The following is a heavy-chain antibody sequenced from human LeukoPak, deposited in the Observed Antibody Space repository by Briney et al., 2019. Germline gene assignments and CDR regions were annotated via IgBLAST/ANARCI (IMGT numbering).Heavy chain of an antibody. CDR1: GGSISSSSYY. Sequence: SETLSLTCTVSGGSISSSSYYWGWIRQPPGKGLEWIGSIYYSGSTYYNPSLKSRVTMSVDTSKNQFSLKLSSVTAADTAVYYCARFGDRVPDAFDIWGQGTMVTVSS. V-gene: IGHV4-39*07. CDR3: ARFGDRVPDAFDI. CDR2: IYYSGST. J-gene: IGHJ3*02. D-gene: IGHD3-10*01.